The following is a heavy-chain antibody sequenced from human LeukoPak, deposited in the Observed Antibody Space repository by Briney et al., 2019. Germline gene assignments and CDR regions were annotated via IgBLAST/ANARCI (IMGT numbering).Heavy chain of an antibody. CDR3: AGPYYYGSPY. D-gene: IGHD3-10*01. CDR2: IYYSGST. V-gene: IGHV4-59*08. Sequence: PSETLSLTCTVSGGSISSYYWSWIRQPPGKGLEWIGYIYYSGSTNYNPSLKSRVTISVDTSKNQFSLKLSSVTAADTAVYYCAGPYYYGSPYWGQGTLVTVSS. CDR1: GGSISSYY. J-gene: IGHJ4*02.